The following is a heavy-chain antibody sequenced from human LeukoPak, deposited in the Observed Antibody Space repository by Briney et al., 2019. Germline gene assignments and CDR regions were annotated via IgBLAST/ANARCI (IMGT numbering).Heavy chain of an antibody. D-gene: IGHD5-24*01. CDR2: SYYSGST. CDR1: GGSISSGGYC. V-gene: IGHV4-30-4*01. J-gene: IGHJ4*01. Sequence: SETLSLTCTVSGGSISSGGYCWSWIRQSPGKGLEWIGYSYYSGSTYYNPSLKSRVTISVDTSKNQFSLKLSSVTAADTAVYYCARGRWPPLPTYWGHGTLVTVSS. CDR3: ARGRWPPLPTY.